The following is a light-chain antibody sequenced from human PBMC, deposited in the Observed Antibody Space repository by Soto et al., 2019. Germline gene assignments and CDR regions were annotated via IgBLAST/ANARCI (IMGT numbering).Light chain of an antibody. V-gene: IGKV3-20*01. CDR2: GTS. Sequence: EIVLTQSPDTLSLSPGERATLSCRASQSVSSSYLAWYQQKPGQAPRLLIYGTSSRATGIPDRFSGSGSGTDFTLTISRLESEDFAVYYCQQYNNSPWTFGQGTKVEIK. CDR3: QQYNNSPWT. CDR1: QSVSSSY. J-gene: IGKJ1*01.